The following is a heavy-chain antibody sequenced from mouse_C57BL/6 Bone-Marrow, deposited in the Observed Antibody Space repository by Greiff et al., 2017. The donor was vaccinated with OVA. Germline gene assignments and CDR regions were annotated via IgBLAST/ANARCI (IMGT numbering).Heavy chain of an antibody. CDR2: IYPSDSET. CDR3: ARSVFWDGCVDV. CDR1: GYTFTSYC. Sequence: QVQLQQPGADLVRPGSSVKLSCTASGYTFTSYCMDWVQQSPGQGLEWIGYIYPSDSETHYNQKFKDKATLTVDNSSSTAYLQLSSLTSEDSAVYYCARSVFWDGCVDVWGAGTAVTVSS. V-gene: IGHV1-61*01. D-gene: IGHD4-1*01. J-gene: IGHJ1*01.